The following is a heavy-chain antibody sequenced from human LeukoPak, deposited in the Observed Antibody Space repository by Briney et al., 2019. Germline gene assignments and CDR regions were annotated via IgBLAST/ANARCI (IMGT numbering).Heavy chain of an antibody. CDR3: ARLRFQWFGPRTLPYGMDV. CDR1: GYSFTSYW. D-gene: IGHD3-10*01. V-gene: IGHV5-51*01. Sequence: GESLKISCKGSGYSFTSYWIGWVRQMPGKGLEWMGIIYPGDSDTRYSPSFQGQVTISADKSISTAYLQWSSLKASDTAMYYCARLRFQWFGPRTLPYGMDVWGQGTTVTVSS. J-gene: IGHJ6*02. CDR2: IYPGDSDT.